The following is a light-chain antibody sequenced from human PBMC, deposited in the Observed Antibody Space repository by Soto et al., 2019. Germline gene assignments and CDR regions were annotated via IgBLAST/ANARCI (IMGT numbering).Light chain of an antibody. V-gene: IGLV2-14*01. J-gene: IGLJ1*01. CDR3: LSFTSSNTYI. CDR1: SSDVGGYNY. Sequence: QSGKTVHPSVSGSPGQSITISCTGTSSDVGGYNYVSWYQQHPGKAPKLMLYEVTNRPSGVSNRFSGSKSGNTASLTTSGLQAEDEADYYCLSFTSSNTYIFGTAAKVTVL. CDR2: EVT.